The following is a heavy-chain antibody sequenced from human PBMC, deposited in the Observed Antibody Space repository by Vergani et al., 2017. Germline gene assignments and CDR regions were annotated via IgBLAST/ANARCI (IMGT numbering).Heavy chain of an antibody. CDR2: IYSGGST. V-gene: IGHV3-66*02. Sequence: EVQLVESGGGLVQPGGSLRLSCAASGFTVSSNYMSWVRQAPGKGLEWVSVIYSGGSTYYADSVKGRFTISRDNSKNTLYLQMNSLRAEDTAVYYCARDGAVAGTPDAFDIWSQGTMVTVSS. J-gene: IGHJ3*02. CDR3: ARDGAVAGTPDAFDI. CDR1: GFTVSSNY. D-gene: IGHD6-19*01.